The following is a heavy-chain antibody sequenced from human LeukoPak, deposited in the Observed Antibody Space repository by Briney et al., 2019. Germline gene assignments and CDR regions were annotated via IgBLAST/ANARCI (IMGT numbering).Heavy chain of an antibody. D-gene: IGHD3-3*01. Sequence: GESLKISCKGSGYSFTSYWIGWVRQMPGKGLEWMAIIYPGDSDTRYGPSFQGQVTISADKSISTAYLQWSSLQASDTAMYYCAIFDFLFGEINNSFDPWGQGTLVTVSS. CDR3: AIFDFLFGEINNSFDP. CDR1: GYSFTSYW. CDR2: IYPGDSDT. V-gene: IGHV5-51*01. J-gene: IGHJ5*02.